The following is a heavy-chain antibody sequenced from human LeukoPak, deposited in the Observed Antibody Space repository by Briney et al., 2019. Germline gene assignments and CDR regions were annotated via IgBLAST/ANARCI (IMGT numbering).Heavy chain of an antibody. CDR3: AKGLGFLPQFDY. CDR1: GFTFSSEA. V-gene: IGHV3-23*01. J-gene: IGHJ4*02. Sequence: GGSLRLSCAASGFTFSSEAMTWVRQAPGKGLEWVSSISDSGRTTYYADSVKGRFTISRDNSKSTMYLQMNSLRAEDTALYYCAKGLGFLPQFDYWGQGTLVAVSS. D-gene: IGHD6-19*01. CDR2: ISDSGRTT.